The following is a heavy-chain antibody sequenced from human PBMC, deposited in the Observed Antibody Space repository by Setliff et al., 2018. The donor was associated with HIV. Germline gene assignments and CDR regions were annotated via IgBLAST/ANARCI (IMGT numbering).Heavy chain of an antibody. D-gene: IGHD3-10*01. Sequence: ETLSLTCTASGFTFDDYAMHWVRQAPGKGLEWVSLTSWDGDSTYYADSIKGRFTISRDNSKNSLYLQMNSLRAEDTALYYCAKDTGLYGWGSLNAFDMWGQGTTVTVS. CDR1: GFTFDDYA. CDR3: AKDTGLYGWGSLNAFDM. CDR2: TSWDGDST. V-gene: IGHV3-43D*03. J-gene: IGHJ3*02.